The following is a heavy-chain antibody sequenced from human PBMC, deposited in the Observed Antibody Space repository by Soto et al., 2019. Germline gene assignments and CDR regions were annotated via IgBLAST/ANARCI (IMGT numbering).Heavy chain of an antibody. Sequence: PGGSLRLSCAASGFTFSSYAMHWVRQAPGKGLEWVAVISYDGSNKYYADSVKGRFTISRDNSKNTLYLQMNSLRAEGTAVYYCARGVGYGYGRFDYWGQGTLVTVSS. CDR3: ARGVGYGYGRFDY. J-gene: IGHJ4*02. D-gene: IGHD5-18*01. V-gene: IGHV3-30-3*01. CDR2: ISYDGSNK. CDR1: GFTFSSYA.